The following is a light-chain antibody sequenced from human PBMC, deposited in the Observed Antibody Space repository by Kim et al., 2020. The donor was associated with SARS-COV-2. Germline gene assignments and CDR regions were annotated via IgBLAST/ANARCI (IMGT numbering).Light chain of an antibody. J-gene: IGKJ2*01. CDR3: QQYGRSPYT. CDR2: GAS. CDR1: QSVSSSY. V-gene: IGKV3-20*01. Sequence: LSPGERATPSCRASQSVSSSYLAWYQQKPGQAPRLLIYGASSRATGIPDRFSGSGSGTDFTLNISRLEPEDFAVYYCQQYGRSPYTFGQETKLEI.